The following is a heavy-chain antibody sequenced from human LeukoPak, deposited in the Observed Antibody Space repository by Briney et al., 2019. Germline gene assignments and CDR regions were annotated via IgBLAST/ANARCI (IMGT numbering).Heavy chain of an antibody. V-gene: IGHV4-39*01. CDR3: ARHQARQCFDY. D-gene: IGHD6-19*01. CDR2: TYYSGRN. CDR1: GGSITSDYY. Sequence: PSETLSLTCTVSGGSITSDYYWAWIRQSPGKGLEWIGSTYYSGRNYYNPSLQSRVTIPVDTSKNQLALNLSSVTAADTAVYYCARHQARQCFDYWGQGISVAVSS. J-gene: IGHJ4*02.